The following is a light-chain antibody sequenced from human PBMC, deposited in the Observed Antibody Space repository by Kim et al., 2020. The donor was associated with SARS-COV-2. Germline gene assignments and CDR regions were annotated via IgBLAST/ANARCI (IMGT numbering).Light chain of an antibody. Sequence: EIVMTQSPATLSVSPGERATLSCRASQSVRGNLAWYQQKPGQPPRLLIYGASTRAAGIPARFSGSGSGTDYSLTISNLQSEDFAIYYCHQYTNWPEYTCGQGTKLEI. J-gene: IGKJ2*01. CDR3: HQYTNWPEYT. V-gene: IGKV3-15*01. CDR2: GAS. CDR1: QSVRGN.